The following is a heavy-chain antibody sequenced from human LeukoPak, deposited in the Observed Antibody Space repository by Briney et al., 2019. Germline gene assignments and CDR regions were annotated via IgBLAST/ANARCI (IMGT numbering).Heavy chain of an antibody. J-gene: IGHJ4*02. CDR3: AKAMSRRAYTSGADH. D-gene: IGHD2-21*01. CDR1: GFPFSKYA. Sequence: GGPVRLSCGPWGFPFSKYAMNGVREAPGRGRDGVSAISGSGGSTYYADSVKGRFTMSRDNSNSTVYLQMNSLRAEDTAVYFCAKAMSRRAYTSGADHWGQGTLVTVAS. CDR2: ISGSGGST. V-gene: IGHV3-23*01.